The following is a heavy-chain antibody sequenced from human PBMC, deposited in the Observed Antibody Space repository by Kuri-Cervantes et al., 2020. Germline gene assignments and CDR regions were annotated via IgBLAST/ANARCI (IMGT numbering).Heavy chain of an antibody. D-gene: IGHD3-10*01. CDR2: ISGSGGSS. CDR3: ARWGGGYYYYGMDV. CDR1: GFTFSNYA. J-gene: IGHJ6*02. V-gene: IGHV3-23*01. Sequence: ETLSLTCAASGFTFSNYAMSWVRQAPGKGLEWVSSISGSGGSSYHAVSVKGRCTISRDNSKNTLYLQMNSLRAEDTAVYYCARWGGGYYYYGMDVWGQGTTVTVSS.